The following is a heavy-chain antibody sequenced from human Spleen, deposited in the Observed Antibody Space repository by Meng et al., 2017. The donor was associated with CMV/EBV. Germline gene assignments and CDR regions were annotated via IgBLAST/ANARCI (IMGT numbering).Heavy chain of an antibody. Sequence: LSLTCAASGLTVGSNYMSWVRQAPGTGLEWVSVIYSGGSTYYADSVKGRFTISRDNSKNTLYLEMNSLRTEDTAVYYCARDRRSIAARPDAYKYYYGMDVWGQGTTVTVSS. CDR3: ARDRRSIAARPDAYKYYYGMDV. CDR2: IYSGGST. D-gene: IGHD6-6*01. CDR1: GLTVGSNY. V-gene: IGHV3-53*05. J-gene: IGHJ6*02.